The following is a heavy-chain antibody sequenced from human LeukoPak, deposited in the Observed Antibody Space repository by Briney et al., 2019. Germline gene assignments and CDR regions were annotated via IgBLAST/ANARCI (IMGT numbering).Heavy chain of an antibody. Sequence: SETLSLTCTVSGGSISSGSYYWSWLRQPAGKGLEWIGRIDTSGSTNYNPSRKSRVTISVDTSKNQFSLKLSSVTAADTAVYYCARAPSMPRFDPWGQGTLVTVSS. CDR2: IDTSGST. CDR1: GGSISSGSYY. D-gene: IGHD2-2*01. J-gene: IGHJ5*02. CDR3: ARAPSMPRFDP. V-gene: IGHV4-61*02.